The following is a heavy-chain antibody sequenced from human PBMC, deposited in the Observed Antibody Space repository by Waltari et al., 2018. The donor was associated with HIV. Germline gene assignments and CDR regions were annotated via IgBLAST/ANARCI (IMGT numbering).Heavy chain of an antibody. CDR3: SRMNEVAVAGTGFDAFDI. V-gene: IGHV1-69*01. D-gene: IGHD6-19*01. CDR2: NIPIFGTS. Sequence: QLQLVQSGAEGKKPRSSLKVSCKAPGGTFRSYAISWLRKVPGQGREWLGGNIPIFGTSIYAQNFQGRVTITADESTSTAYMELSSLRSEDTAVYYCSRMNEVAVAGTGFDAFDIWGQGTKVTVSS. CDR1: GGTFRSYA. J-gene: IGHJ3*02.